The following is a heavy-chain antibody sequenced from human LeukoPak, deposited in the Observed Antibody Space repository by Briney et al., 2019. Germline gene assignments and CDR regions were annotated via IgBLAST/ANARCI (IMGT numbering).Heavy chain of an antibody. J-gene: IGHJ4*02. CDR2: MKEDGGEI. D-gene: IGHD4-23*01. Sequence: PGGSLRLSCEASAFTFSSYWMSWVRQAPGKGLEWVANMKEDGGEINYVDSVEGRFTISRDNAKNSLFLQMNSLRVEDTAVYYCARDRGYSTFDYWGQGTLVTVSS. V-gene: IGHV3-7*01. CDR3: ARDRGYSTFDY. CDR1: AFTFSSYW.